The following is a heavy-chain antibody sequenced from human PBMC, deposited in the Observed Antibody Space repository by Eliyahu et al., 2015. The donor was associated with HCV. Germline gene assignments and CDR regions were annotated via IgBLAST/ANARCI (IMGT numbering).Heavy chain of an antibody. V-gene: IGHV3-48*03. Sequence: EVQLVESGGGLVQPGGSLXLSCAXXGFPFXSXERNWVRQAPGKGLGWVSYISSSGSTIYYADSVKGRFTISRDNAKNSLYLQMNSLRAEDTAVYYCARATAPQLLDWLGYYFDYWGQGTLVTVSS. J-gene: IGHJ4*02. CDR1: GFPFXSXE. CDR2: ISSSGSTI. CDR3: ARATAPQLLDWLGYYFDY. D-gene: IGHD3/OR15-3a*01.